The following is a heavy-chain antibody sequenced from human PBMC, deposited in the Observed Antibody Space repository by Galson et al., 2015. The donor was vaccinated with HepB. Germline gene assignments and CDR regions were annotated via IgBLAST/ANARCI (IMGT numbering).Heavy chain of an antibody. D-gene: IGHD2-15*01. Sequence: SVKVSCKASGGTFSSYAISWVRQAPGQGLEWMGGIIPIFGTANYAQKFQGRVTITAGKSTSTAYMELSSLRSEDTAVYYCARVGRSDGRIGPWGQGTLVTVSS. CDR3: ARVGRSDGRIGP. CDR2: IIPIFGTA. J-gene: IGHJ5*02. CDR1: GGTFSSYA. V-gene: IGHV1-69*06.